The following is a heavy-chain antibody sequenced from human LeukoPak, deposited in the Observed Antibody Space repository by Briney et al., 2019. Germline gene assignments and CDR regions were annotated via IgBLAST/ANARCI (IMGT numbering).Heavy chain of an antibody. V-gene: IGHV3-48*03. D-gene: IGHD1-26*01. CDR2: ISSGGSTI. J-gene: IGHJ6*01. CDR1: GFTFSSYE. CDR3: AKMKGHPLPKYYMDV. Sequence: GGSLRLSCAASGFTFSSYEMNWVRQAPGKGLEWVSYISSGGSTIYYADSVKGRFTISRDNSKNTLYLEMNSLRAEDTAIYYCAKMKGHPLPKYYMDVWGQGTTVTVSS.